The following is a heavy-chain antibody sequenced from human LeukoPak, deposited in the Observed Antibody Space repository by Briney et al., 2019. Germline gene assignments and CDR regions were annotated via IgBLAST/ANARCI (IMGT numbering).Heavy chain of an antibody. J-gene: IGHJ4*02. D-gene: IGHD6-13*01. CDR2: IYTSGST. CDR3: ARCSSSHYANFDY. CDR1: GGFISGYY. Sequence: SETLSLTCTVSGGFISGYYWSWIRQPPGKGLEWIGYIYTSGSTNYNPSLKSRVNISVDTSKNQFSLNLTSVTAADTAVYYCARCSSSHYANFDYWGQGTLVTVSS. V-gene: IGHV4-4*09.